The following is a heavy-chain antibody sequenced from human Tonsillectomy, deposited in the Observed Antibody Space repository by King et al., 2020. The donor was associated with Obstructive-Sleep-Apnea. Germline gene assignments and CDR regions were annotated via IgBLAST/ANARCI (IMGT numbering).Heavy chain of an antibody. CDR1: GFTYGDNG. D-gene: IGHD2-15*01. CDR3: ARMPSCSGVKCSYFDY. Sequence: VQLVESGGNVVRPGGSLRLSCAASGFTYGDNGMHWVRQVPGKGLEWVAGINWSGESAGYADAVKGRFTISRDNAKNSLYLQMKNLRAGDTAFYYCARMPSCSGVKCSYFDYWGQGTLVIVSS. J-gene: IGHJ4*02. V-gene: IGHV3-20*04. CDR2: INWSGESA.